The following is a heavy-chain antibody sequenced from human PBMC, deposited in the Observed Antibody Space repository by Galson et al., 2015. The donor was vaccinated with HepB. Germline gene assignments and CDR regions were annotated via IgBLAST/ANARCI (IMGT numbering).Heavy chain of an antibody. Sequence: QSGAEVKKPGESLKISCKGSGYSFTSHWIGWVRQMPGKGLEWMGIIYPGDSDTRYSPSFQGQVIISADKSISTAYLQWSSLKASDTAMYYCARHDVGMLVHSYYYYGMDVWGQGTTVTVSS. CDR3: ARHDVGMLVHSYYYYGMDV. V-gene: IGHV5-51*01. J-gene: IGHJ6*02. CDR2: IYPGDSDT. D-gene: IGHD3-10*02. CDR1: GYSFTSHW.